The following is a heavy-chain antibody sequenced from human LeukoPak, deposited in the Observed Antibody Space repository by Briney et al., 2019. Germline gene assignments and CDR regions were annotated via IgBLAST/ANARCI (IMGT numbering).Heavy chain of an antibody. V-gene: IGHV3-30*18. CDR1: GFTFSNYD. CDR2: ISYDGTNK. J-gene: IGHJ4*02. Sequence: GGSLRLSCAASGFTFSNYDMHWVRQAPGKGLEWVAVISYDGTNKYYADSVKGRFTISRNNSKNTLHLQMNSLRAEDTAVYYCAKDDRGNEAPFDYWGQGTLVTVSS. CDR3: AKDDRGNEAPFDY.